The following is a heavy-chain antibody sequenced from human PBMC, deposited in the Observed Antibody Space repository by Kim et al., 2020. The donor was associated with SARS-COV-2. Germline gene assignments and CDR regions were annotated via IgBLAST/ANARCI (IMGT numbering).Heavy chain of an antibody. D-gene: IGHD6-13*01. J-gene: IGHJ5*02. Sequence: GGSLRLSCVGSGFTFSSYAMSWVRQAPGKGLEWVSGIGGGGVNTYYADSVKGRFTISRDNSKNTLYLQMNGLRAEDTAVYFCAKGQQVVRDWCDPWGQGTLVTVSS. CDR3: AKGQQVVRDWCDP. CDR2: IGGGGVNT. CDR1: GFTFSSYA. V-gene: IGHV3-23*01.